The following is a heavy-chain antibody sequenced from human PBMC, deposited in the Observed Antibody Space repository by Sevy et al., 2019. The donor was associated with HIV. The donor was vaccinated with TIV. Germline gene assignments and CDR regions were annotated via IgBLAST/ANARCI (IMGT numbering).Heavy chain of an antibody. Sequence: GGSLRLSCAASGFTFSDDYMSWIRQAPGKGLEWVSYISSSGSTIYYADSVKGRFTISRDNAKNSLYLQMNSLRAEDTAVYYCARATRGGAIYFDYWGQGTLVTVSS. J-gene: IGHJ4*02. CDR3: ARATRGGAIYFDY. CDR1: GFTFSDDY. D-gene: IGHD3-16*01. CDR2: ISSSGSTI. V-gene: IGHV3-11*01.